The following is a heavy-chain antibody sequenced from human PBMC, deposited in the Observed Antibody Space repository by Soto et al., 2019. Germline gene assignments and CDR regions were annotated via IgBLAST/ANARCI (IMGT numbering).Heavy chain of an antibody. CDR2: IIPMYGTT. V-gene: IGHV1-69*12. CDR1: GGTFRSYV. Sequence: QVQLVQSGAEVKKPGSSVKVSCKASGGTFRSYVTSWVRQAPGQGLEWLGGIIPMYGTTYYAQTFQGRVTISADESTSTACMELSSLRSEDTAVYYCARIGTRDRIDDYWGQGTLVTVSS. D-gene: IGHD1-26*01. CDR3: ARIGTRDRIDDY. J-gene: IGHJ4*02.